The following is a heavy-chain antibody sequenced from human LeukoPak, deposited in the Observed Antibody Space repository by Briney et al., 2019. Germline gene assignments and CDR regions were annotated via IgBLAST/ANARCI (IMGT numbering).Heavy chain of an antibody. CDR3: AKVYVWGSYRLADAFDI. Sequence: ASVKVSCKASGYTFTSYDINWVRQATGQGLEWMGWMNPNSGNTGYAQKFQGRVTITRNTSISTAYMELSSLRSEDTAVYYCAKVYVWGSYRLADAFDIWGQGTMVTVSS. V-gene: IGHV1-8*03. CDR1: GYTFTSYD. J-gene: IGHJ3*02. CDR2: MNPNSGNT. D-gene: IGHD3-16*02.